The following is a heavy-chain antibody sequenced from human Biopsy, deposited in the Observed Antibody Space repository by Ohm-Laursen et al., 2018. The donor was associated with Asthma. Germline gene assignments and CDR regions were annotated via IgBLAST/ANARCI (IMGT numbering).Heavy chain of an antibody. Sequence: SLRLSCAASGFTFGSYAMHWVRQAPGKGLEWMAVGGSYYDGGLKYYADSVNGRFTVSRDDSKNTLYLQMNSLRPDDTAVYYCARDVMEWYLPAFDFWGQGTLVTVSS. CDR1: GFTFGSYA. J-gene: IGHJ4*02. D-gene: IGHD3-3*01. CDR3: ARDVMEWYLPAFDF. CDR2: GGSYYDGGLK. V-gene: IGHV3-30-3*01.